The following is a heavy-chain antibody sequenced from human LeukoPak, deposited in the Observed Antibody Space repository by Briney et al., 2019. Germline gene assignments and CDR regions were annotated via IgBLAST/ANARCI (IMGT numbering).Heavy chain of an antibody. CDR1: GYTFTGYY. V-gene: IGHV1-2*02. CDR3: ARDGDIAAAGSYYYYYMDV. Sequence: ASVKVSCKASGYTFTGYYMHWVRQAPGQGLEWMGWINPNSGGTNYAQKFQGRVTMTRDTSISTAYMELSRLRSDDTAVYYCARDGDIAAAGSYYYYYMDVWGKGTTVTVSS. D-gene: IGHD6-13*01. CDR2: INPNSGGT. J-gene: IGHJ6*03.